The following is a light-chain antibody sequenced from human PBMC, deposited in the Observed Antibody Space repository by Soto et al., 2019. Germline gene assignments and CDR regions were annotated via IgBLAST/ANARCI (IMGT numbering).Light chain of an antibody. Sequence: EIEMTQSPSSLSVSLGERATISCRASQSVSSYLAWYQQKPGKAPRLLIYGASTWTSGIPARFSGSGSGTEFTLTISSLQSEDFAAYYCQQCNNTPQTFGQGTKVEIK. V-gene: IGKV3-15*01. CDR3: QQCNNTPQT. CDR1: QSVSSY. J-gene: IGKJ1*01. CDR2: GAS.